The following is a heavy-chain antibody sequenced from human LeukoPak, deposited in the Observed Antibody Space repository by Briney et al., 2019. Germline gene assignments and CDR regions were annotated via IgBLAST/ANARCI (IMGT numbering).Heavy chain of an antibody. CDR3: ARGKYYYDSSGYYMRAHFDY. CDR1: GGSFSGYY. J-gene: IGHJ4*02. CDR2: IYYSGST. D-gene: IGHD3-22*01. Sequence: SETLSLTCAVYGGSFSGYYWSWIRQPPGKGLEWIGYIYYSGSTNYNPSLKSRVTISVDTSKNQFSLKLSSVTAADTAVYYCARGKYYYDSSGYYMRAHFDYWGQGTLVTVSS. V-gene: IGHV4-59*01.